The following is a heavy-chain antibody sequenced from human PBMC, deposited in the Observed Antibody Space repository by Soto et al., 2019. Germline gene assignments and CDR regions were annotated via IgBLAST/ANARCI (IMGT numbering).Heavy chain of an antibody. CDR1: GYSFASQW. V-gene: IGHV5-10-1*03. Sequence: EVQLVQSGAEVKKSGESLRISCKVSGYSFASQWISWVRQVPGKGQEWMGRIDLSESYTTYNPSFQGHVTFSADKSITTAYLQRRSLEASDTAIYYCATQGLTTYYFGYWGQGTLVTVSS. D-gene: IGHD3-16*01. J-gene: IGHJ4*02. CDR2: IDLSESYT. CDR3: ATQGLTTYYFGY.